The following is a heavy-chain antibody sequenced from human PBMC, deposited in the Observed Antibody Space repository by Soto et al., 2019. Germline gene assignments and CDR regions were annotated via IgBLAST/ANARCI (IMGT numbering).Heavy chain of an antibody. Sequence: ASVKVSCKASGYTFTGNYMHWVRQAPGQGLEWMGWINPRNGATKYAQNFQGRDTLTWDTSITTAYMDLSRLRSDDTAVFYCARGYCSGGNCYSGMDVWGQGTMVTVSS. V-gene: IGHV1-2*02. J-gene: IGHJ6*02. CDR3: ARGYCSGGNCYSGMDV. CDR1: GYTFTGNY. D-gene: IGHD2-15*01. CDR2: INPRNGAT.